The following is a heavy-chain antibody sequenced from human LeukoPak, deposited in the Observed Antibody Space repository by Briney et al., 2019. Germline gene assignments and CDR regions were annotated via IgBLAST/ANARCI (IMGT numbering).Heavy chain of an antibody. Sequence: GGSLRLSCAASGFTFSNAWMNWVRQAPGKGLEWVGRIKSKTDGGTTDYAAPVKGRFTISRDDSKNTLYLQMNSLKTEDTAVYYCARRLYDILTGYYHFDYWGQGTLVTVSS. CDR3: ARRLYDILTGYYHFDY. CDR2: IKSKTDGGTT. V-gene: IGHV3-15*07. J-gene: IGHJ4*02. CDR1: GFTFSNAW. D-gene: IGHD3-9*01.